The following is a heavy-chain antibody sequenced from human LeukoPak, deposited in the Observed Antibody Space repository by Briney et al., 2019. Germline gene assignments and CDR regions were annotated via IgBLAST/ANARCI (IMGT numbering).Heavy chain of an antibody. CDR1: GGSISGYY. CDR2: IYTSGST. Sequence: PSETLSLTCTVSGGSISGYYWSWIRQPAEKGLEWIGRIYTSGSTDYNPSPKSRVTMSVDTSKNQFSLKLSSVTAADTAVYYCARDLHSTMMDDAFDIWGQGTMVTVSS. CDR3: ARDLHSTMMDDAFDI. D-gene: IGHD3-22*01. J-gene: IGHJ3*02. V-gene: IGHV4-4*07.